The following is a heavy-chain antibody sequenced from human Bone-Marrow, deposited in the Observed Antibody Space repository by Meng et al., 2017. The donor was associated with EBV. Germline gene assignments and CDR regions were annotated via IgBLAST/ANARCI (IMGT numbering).Heavy chain of an antibody. CDR3: ASESGRGFTPDY. Sequence: QVALCESGARVKKPGPPVKVSCKTSGGTFSSDAISWVRQAPGQGLEWMGGLIPMSDAPHYAQKFQGRVTITADESTSTHYMDLSGLRSDDTALYYCASESGRGFTPDYWGQGTLVTVSS. CDR1: GGTFSSDA. CDR2: LIPMSDAP. D-gene: IGHD3-10*01. J-gene: IGHJ4*02. V-gene: IGHV1-69*01.